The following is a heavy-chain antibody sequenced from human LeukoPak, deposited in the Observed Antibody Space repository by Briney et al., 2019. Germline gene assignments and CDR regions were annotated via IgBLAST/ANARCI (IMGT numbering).Heavy chain of an antibody. V-gene: IGHV7-4-1*02. J-gene: IGHJ5*02. CDR2: IKTNTGNP. D-gene: IGHD2-2*01. CDR3: ARERGHRRTSSNWFDP. CDR1: GYTFTSYA. Sequence: GASVKVSCKASGYTFTSYAMNWVRQAPGQGLEWLGGIKTNTGNPTYAQGFTGRFVFSLDTSVSTAYLQISSLKAEDTAVYYCARERGHRRTSSNWFDPWGQGTLVTVSS.